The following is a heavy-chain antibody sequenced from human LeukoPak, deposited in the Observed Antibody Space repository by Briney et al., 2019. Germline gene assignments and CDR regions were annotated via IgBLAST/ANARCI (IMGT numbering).Heavy chain of an antibody. CDR1: GFTFSSYS. CDR2: ISSSGSTI. D-gene: IGHD2-2*01. CDR3: ARDQVVPAAIDDYYYYMDV. J-gene: IGHJ6*03. V-gene: IGHV3-48*04. Sequence: GGSLRLSCAASGFTFSSYSMNWVRQAPGKGLEWVSYISSSGSTIYYADSVKGRFTISRDNAKNSLYLQMNSLRAEDTAVYYCARDQVVPAAIDDYYYYMDVWGKGTTVTISS.